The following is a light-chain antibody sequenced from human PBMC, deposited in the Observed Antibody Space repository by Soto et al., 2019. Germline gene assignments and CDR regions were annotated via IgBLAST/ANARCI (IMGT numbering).Light chain of an antibody. CDR1: QSVSSY. V-gene: IGKV3-11*01. Sequence: VLTQSPATLSLSPGERATLSCRASQSVSSYLAWYQQKPGQAPRLLIYGASNRATGIPARFSGSGSGTDFTLTISSLEPEDFAVYYCQQRSNWLWTFGQGTKVEIK. J-gene: IGKJ1*01. CDR3: QQRSNWLWT. CDR2: GAS.